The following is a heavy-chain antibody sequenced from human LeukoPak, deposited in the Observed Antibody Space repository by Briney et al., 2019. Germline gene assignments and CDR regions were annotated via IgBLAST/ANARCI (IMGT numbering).Heavy chain of an antibody. J-gene: IGHJ4*02. V-gene: IGHV3-21*01. D-gene: IGHD6-19*01. CDR2: ISSSSSYI. CDR3: ARDQTVAVAGSPFDY. CDR1: GFTSSSYS. Sequence: PGGSLRLSCAASGFTSSSYSMNWVRQAPGKGLEWVSSISSSSSYIYYADSVKGRFTISRDNAKNSLYLQMNSLRAEDTAVYYCARDQTVAVAGSPFDYWGQGTLVTVSS.